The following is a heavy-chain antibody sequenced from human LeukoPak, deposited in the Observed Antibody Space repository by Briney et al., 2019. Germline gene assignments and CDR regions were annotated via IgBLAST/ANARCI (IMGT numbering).Heavy chain of an antibody. V-gene: IGHV1-8*01. Sequence: ASVKVSCKASGYTFTSYDINWVRQAPGQGLEWMGWMNPNSGNTGYAQKFQGRVTMTSNTSISTAYMELSSLRSEDTAVYYCVSRRSGTNWFDPWGQGTLVTVSS. CDR2: MNPNSGNT. CDR1: GYTFTSYD. J-gene: IGHJ5*02. D-gene: IGHD3-10*01. CDR3: VSRRSGTNWFDP.